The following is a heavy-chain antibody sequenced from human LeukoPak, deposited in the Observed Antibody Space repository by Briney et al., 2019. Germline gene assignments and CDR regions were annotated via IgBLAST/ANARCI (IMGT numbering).Heavy chain of an antibody. J-gene: IGHJ4*02. V-gene: IGHV5-51*01. D-gene: IGHD1-26*01. CDR3: ARQVGATLYFDY. CDR2: IHPGDSAT. CDR1: GYTFTSYW. Sequence: GESLKISCKGSGYTFTSYWIGWVRQMPGKGREWMGIIHPGDSATRYSPSFQGQVTISADKSISTAYLQWSSLKASDTAMYYCARQVGATLYFDYWGQGTLVTASS.